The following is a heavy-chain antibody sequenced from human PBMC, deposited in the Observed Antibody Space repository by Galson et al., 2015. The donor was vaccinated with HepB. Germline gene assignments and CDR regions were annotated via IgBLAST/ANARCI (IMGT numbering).Heavy chain of an antibody. D-gene: IGHD3-16*01. J-gene: IGHJ6*02. Sequence: SLRLSCAASGFTFNSYAMTWVRQAPGKGLEWVAAIGGGGSTSYAESVKGRFTISRDNSKNMVSLQMYSLRAEDTAVYYCAKGDVWGSAALNYGMDVWGQGTRSPSP. CDR3: AKGDVWGSAALNYGMDV. CDR2: IGGGGST. V-gene: IGHV3-23*01. CDR1: GFTFNSYA.